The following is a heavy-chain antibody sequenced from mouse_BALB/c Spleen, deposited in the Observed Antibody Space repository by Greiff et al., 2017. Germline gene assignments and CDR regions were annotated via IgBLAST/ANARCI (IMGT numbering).Heavy chain of an antibody. V-gene: IGHV2-9-2*01. J-gene: IGHJ4*01. CDR3: VRDRMDY. CDR2: IWTGGGT. Sequence: ESGPCLVAPSQSLSITCPVSWFSLTRYDISWIRQPPGKGLEWLGVIWTGGGTNYNSAFMSRLSISKDNSKSQVFLKMNSLQTDDTAIYYCVRDRMDYWGQGTSVTVSS. CDR1: WFSLTRYD.